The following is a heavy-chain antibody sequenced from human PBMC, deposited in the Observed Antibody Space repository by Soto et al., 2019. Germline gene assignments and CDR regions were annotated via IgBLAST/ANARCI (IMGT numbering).Heavy chain of an antibody. D-gene: IGHD5-12*01. CDR3: ARGGYDLGYYFDY. Sequence: QVQLVESGGGVVQPGRSLRLSCAASGFTFSSYGMHWVRQAPGKGLEWVAVIWYDGSNKYYADSVKGRFTISRDNSKNTLYLQMNSLRAEDTAVYYCARGGYDLGYYFDYWGQGTLVTVSS. CDR2: IWYDGSNK. V-gene: IGHV3-33*01. CDR1: GFTFSSYG. J-gene: IGHJ4*02.